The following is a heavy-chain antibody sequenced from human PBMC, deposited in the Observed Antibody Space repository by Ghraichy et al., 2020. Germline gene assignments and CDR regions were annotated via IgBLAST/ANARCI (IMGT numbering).Heavy chain of an antibody. CDR1: GGSFSDYY. CDR3: AKARYYDSGAKAHYYDSSAYTADNWFDP. Sequence: SETLSLTCSVYGGSFSDYYWSWIRQPPGKGLEWIGEINHSGSTNYIPSLKSRLTISVDTSKNQFSLKLSSVTAADTAVYYCAKARYYDSGAKAHYYDSSAYTADNWFDPWGQGTLVTVSS. CDR2: INHSGST. D-gene: IGHD3-22*01. V-gene: IGHV4-34*01. J-gene: IGHJ5*02.